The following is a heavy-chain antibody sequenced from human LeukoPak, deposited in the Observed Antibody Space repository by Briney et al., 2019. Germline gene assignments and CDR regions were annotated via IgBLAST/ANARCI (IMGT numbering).Heavy chain of an antibody. CDR2: IYYSGST. Sequence: SETLSLTCTVSGGSISSYYWSWIRQPPGKGLEWIGYIYYSGSTNYNPSLKSRVTISVDTSKNQFSLKLSSVTAADTAVYYCARVPYYYDSSGYYLFDYWDQGTLVTVSS. CDR3: ARVPYYYDSSGYYLFDY. CDR1: GGSISSYY. J-gene: IGHJ4*02. D-gene: IGHD3-22*01. V-gene: IGHV4-59*01.